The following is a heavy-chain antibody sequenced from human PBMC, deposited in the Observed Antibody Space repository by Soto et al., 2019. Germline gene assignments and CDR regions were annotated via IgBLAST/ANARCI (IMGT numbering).Heavy chain of an antibody. D-gene: IGHD6-19*01. CDR1: GFTVSSNY. V-gene: IGHV3-53*01. Sequence: EVQLVESGGGLIQPGGSLRLSCAASGFTVSSNYMSSVRQAPGEGLEWVSVIDSGGSTYYADSVKGRFTISRDNSKNTLYLQMNSLRAEDTAVYYCAREGSSGYYYYYGMDVWGQGTTVTVSS. CDR2: IDSGGST. CDR3: AREGSSGYYYYYGMDV. J-gene: IGHJ6*02.